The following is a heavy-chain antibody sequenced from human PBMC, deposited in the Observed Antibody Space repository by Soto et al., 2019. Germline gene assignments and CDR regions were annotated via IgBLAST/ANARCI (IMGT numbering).Heavy chain of an antibody. D-gene: IGHD6-13*01. CDR1: GYTFTSYG. CDR3: ARGSRFKGHYYFDY. V-gene: IGHV1-18*01. CDR2: ISAYNGNT. Sequence: QVQLVQSGAEVKKPGASVKVSCKASGYTFTSYGISWVRQAPGQGLEWMGWISAYNGNTNYAQKVQARSTMATDTSTSTAYMELRSLISDDTAVYYCARGSRFKGHYYFDYWGQGTLVTVSS. J-gene: IGHJ4*02.